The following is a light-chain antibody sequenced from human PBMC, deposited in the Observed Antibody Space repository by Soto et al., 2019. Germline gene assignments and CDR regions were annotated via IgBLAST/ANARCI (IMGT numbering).Light chain of an antibody. J-gene: IGKJ4*01. V-gene: IGKV1-39*01. CDR1: QRISTY. CDR2: SAS. CDR3: QQTSSTPVT. Sequence: DIQMTQSPSSLSASVGDRVTITCRASQRISTYLNWYQQNPGKVPKLLIYSASSLQRGVPSRFSGSGSGTDFTLTINSLQPEDFATYYCQQTSSTPVTFGGGTKVETK.